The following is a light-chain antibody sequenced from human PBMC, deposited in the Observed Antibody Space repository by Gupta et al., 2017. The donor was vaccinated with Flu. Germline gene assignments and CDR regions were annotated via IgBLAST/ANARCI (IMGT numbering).Light chain of an antibody. CDR1: QSISIY. CDR3: QQRDNWRGLT. Sequence: EIVLTQSPATLSLSPGERATLSCRASQSISIYLGWYKQKPGQAPRLLIYDASKRATGIPARFSGSGFGTDVTLTISSREPEDYAVYYCQQRDNWRGLTFGGGTKVEI. J-gene: IGKJ4*01. V-gene: IGKV3-11*01. CDR2: DAS.